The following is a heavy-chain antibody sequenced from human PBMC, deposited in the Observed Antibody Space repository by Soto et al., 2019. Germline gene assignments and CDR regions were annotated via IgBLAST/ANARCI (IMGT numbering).Heavy chain of an antibody. D-gene: IGHD2-8*01. Sequence: QVQLVQSGAEVKKPGASVKVSCEATGYTFTGNYLHWVRQASGQGLEWMGWIHPHSGATKYAQKFQGWLTITRDTSISTAYLDLSSLNSNDTAVYYCVREGAGPTYGWFDPWGQGTLVTVSS. CDR3: VREGAGPTYGWFDP. J-gene: IGHJ5*02. CDR1: GYTFTGNY. CDR2: IHPHSGAT. V-gene: IGHV1-2*04.